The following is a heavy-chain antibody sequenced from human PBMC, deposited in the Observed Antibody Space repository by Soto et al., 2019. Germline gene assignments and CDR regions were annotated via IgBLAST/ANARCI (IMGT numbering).Heavy chain of an antibody. V-gene: IGHV3-73*01. CDR3: TSLFVGGSWPFDY. J-gene: IGHJ4*02. Sequence: GGSLRLSCAASGFTFSGSEIHWVRLASGKGLEWVGRIRTKVNNFATAYGASVKGRFSISRDDSRDTAYLQMNSLKIEDTAVYYRTSLFVGGSWPFDYWGQGALVTVSS. CDR2: IRTKVNNFAT. CDR1: GFTFSGSE. D-gene: IGHD1-26*01.